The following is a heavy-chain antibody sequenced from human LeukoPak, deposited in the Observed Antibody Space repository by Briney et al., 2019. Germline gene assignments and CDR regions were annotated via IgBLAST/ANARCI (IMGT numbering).Heavy chain of an antibody. D-gene: IGHD5-24*01. J-gene: IGHJ4*02. V-gene: IGHV3-30-3*02. Sequence: GGSLRLSCAASGFTFNNYAMHWVRQAPGKGLEWVAVISHDGSNKYYADSVKGRFTISRDNSKNTLYLQMSSLRAEDTAVYYCAKDGRRWLQAPLDYWGQGTLVTVSS. CDR2: ISHDGSNK. CDR3: AKDGRRWLQAPLDY. CDR1: GFTFNNYA.